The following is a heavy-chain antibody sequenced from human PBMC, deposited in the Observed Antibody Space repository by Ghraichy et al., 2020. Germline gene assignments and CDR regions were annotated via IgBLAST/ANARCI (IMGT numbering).Heavy chain of an antibody. CDR1: GFTFSSYE. D-gene: IGHD2-8*02. J-gene: IGHJ2*01. CDR2: ISSSGSTI. CDR3: ARDRRYCTGGVCYRPWYFDL. V-gene: IGHV3-48*03. Sequence: GGSLRLSCAASGFTFSSYEMNWVRQAPGKGLEWVSYISSSGSTIYYADSVKGRFTISRDNAKNSLYLQMNSLRAEDTAVYYCARDRRYCTGGVCYRPWYFDLWGRGTLVTVSS.